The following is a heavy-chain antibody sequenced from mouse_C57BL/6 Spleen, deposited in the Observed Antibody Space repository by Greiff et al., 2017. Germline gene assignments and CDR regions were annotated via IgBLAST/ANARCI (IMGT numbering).Heavy chain of an antibody. Sequence: VQLQQPGAELVKPGASVKMSCKASGYTFTSYWITWVKQRPGQGLEWIGDIYPGSGSTNYNEKFKSKATLTVDTSSSTAYMQLSSLTSEDSAVYYCARRGYYGYYAMDYWGQGTSVTVSS. CDR3: ARRGYYGYYAMDY. CDR2: IYPGSGST. J-gene: IGHJ4*01. D-gene: IGHD1-1*01. CDR1: GYTFTSYW. V-gene: IGHV1-55*01.